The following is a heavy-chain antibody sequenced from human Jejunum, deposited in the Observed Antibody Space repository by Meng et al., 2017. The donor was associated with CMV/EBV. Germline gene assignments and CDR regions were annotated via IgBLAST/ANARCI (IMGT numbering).Heavy chain of an antibody. CDR1: GYTFTSYG. Sequence: QAQLVQSGAEVKKPGASVRVACKASGYTFTSYGFKWVRQAPGQGLEWMGWISAYNGVTTYAQKVQGRVSMTTDTSTSTAYMELRSLTSDDTAVYYCARGEAPGVAATSWGQGTLVTVSS. CDR2: ISAYNGVT. V-gene: IGHV1-18*01. CDR3: ARGEAPGVAATS. J-gene: IGHJ4*02. D-gene: IGHD2-15*01.